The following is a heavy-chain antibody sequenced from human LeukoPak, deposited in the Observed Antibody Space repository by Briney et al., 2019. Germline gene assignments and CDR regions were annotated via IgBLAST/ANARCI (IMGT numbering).Heavy chain of an antibody. CDR1: GGSISSSSYY. V-gene: IGHV4-39*07. CDR2: IYYSGST. Sequence: SETLSLTCTVPGGSISSSSYYWGWIRQPPGKGLEWIGSIYYSGSTYYNPSLKSRVTISVDTSKNQFSLKLSSVTAADTAVYYCARIRDSSSPPYYYYYMDVWGKGTTVTVSS. J-gene: IGHJ6*03. CDR3: ARIRDSSSPPYYYYYMDV. D-gene: IGHD6-6*01.